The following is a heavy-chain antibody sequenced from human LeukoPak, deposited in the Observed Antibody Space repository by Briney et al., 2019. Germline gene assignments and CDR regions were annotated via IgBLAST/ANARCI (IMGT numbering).Heavy chain of an antibody. Sequence: GSSVKVSCKASGGTFSSYAISWVRQAPGQGLEWMGGIIPIFGTANYAQKFQGRVTITADESTSIAYMELSSLRSEDTAVYYCARAKRRSNWGIAVAGTFDYWGQGTLVTVSS. CDR3: ARAKRRSNWGIAVAGTFDY. V-gene: IGHV1-69*01. D-gene: IGHD6-19*01. J-gene: IGHJ4*02. CDR2: IIPIFGTA. CDR1: GGTFSSYA.